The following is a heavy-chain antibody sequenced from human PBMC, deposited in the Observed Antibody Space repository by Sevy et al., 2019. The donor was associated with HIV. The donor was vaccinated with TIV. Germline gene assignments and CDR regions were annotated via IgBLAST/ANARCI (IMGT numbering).Heavy chain of an antibody. CDR2: IRNKADSYTT. CDR3: ATHAGIAAAGRVFDY. J-gene: IGHJ4*02. D-gene: IGHD6-13*01. V-gene: IGHV3-72*01. Sequence: GSLRLSCAASGFTFSDHYMEWVRQAPGKGLEWVGRIRNKADSYTTEYAASVKGRFTISRDDSKNSLYLLMNSLKTEDTAVYYCATHAGIAAAGRVFDYWGQGTLVTVS. CDR1: GFTFSDHY.